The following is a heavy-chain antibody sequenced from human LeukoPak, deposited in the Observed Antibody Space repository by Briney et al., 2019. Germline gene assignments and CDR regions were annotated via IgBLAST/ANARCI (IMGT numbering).Heavy chain of an antibody. Sequence: SETLSLTCAVYGGSFSGYYWSWLRQPPGKGLEWIGEINHSGSTNYNPSLKSRVTISVDTSKNQFSLKLSSVTAADTAVYYCSRDFRVYAVAGKSAFDIWGQGTMVTVSS. V-gene: IGHV4-34*01. CDR3: SRDFRVYAVAGKSAFDI. D-gene: IGHD6-19*01. CDR2: INHSGST. J-gene: IGHJ3*02. CDR1: GGSFSGYY.